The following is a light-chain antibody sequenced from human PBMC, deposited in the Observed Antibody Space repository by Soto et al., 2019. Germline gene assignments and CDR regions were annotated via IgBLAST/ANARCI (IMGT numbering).Light chain of an antibody. CDR1: QNINTD. Sequence: DIQMTQSPYSLSAAVGDRVTIACRASQNINTDLNWYQQKPGKAPKLLIFDAASLQSGVPSRFSGGGSRTDFTLTITSLQPEDFATYYRQQTSSAPFTFGPGTKVDIK. CDR2: DAA. CDR3: QQTSSAPFT. J-gene: IGKJ3*01. V-gene: IGKV1-39*01.